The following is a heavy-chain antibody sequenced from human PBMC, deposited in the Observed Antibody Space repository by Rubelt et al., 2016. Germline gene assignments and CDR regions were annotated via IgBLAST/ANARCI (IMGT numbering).Heavy chain of an antibody. CDR2: IYSGGST. V-gene: IGHV3-66*01. J-gene: IGHJ6*02. D-gene: IGHD3-3*01. Sequence: PGKGLEWVSVIYSGGSTYYADSVKGRFTISRDNSKNTLYLQMNSLRAEDTAVYYCARRPLDYDFWSGYFGVEGMDVWGQGTTVTVSS. CDR3: ARRPLDYDFWSGYFGVEGMDV.